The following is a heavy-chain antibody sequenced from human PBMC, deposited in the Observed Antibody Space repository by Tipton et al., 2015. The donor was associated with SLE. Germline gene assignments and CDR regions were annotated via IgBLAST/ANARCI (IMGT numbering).Heavy chain of an antibody. D-gene: IGHD3-22*01. Sequence: TLSLTCTVSGASISDYYWAWNRQSPAKGLEWIGYIDYSGSVNYDPSLKSRVTISVAKSKNQFSLKLTSVTAADTAVYFCARRFFDGSGSIWGQGTLVTVSS. V-gene: IGHV4-59*12. CDR3: ARRFFDGSGSI. CDR1: GASISDYY. CDR2: IDYSGSV. J-gene: IGHJ4*02.